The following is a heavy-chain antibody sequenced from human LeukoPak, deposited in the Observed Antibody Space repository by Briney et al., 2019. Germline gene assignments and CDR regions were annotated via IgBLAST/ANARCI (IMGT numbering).Heavy chain of an antibody. CDR3: AKATHSNFYDSSGYPV. V-gene: IGHV3-9*01. J-gene: IGHJ4*02. CDR2: ISWNSGNI. D-gene: IGHD3-22*01. CDR1: GFTFDDYA. Sequence: GGSLRLSCAASGFTFDDYAMHWVRQAPGKGLEWVSGISWNSGNIGYADSVKGRFTISRDNAKNSLYLQMNSLTTEDTALYYCAKATHSNFYDSSGYPVWGQGTLVTVSS.